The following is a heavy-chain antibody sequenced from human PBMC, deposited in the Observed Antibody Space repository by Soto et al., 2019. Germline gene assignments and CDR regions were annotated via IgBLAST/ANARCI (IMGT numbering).Heavy chain of an antibody. CDR1: GFTFDDYA. CDR3: AKVPVGGNCSGGTCYSVGYFDY. D-gene: IGHD2-15*01. V-gene: IGHV3-9*01. J-gene: IGHJ4*02. CDR2: ISWHSGSI. Sequence: EVHLVESGGGLVQPGRSLRLSCAASGFTFDDYAMHWVRQAPWKGLEWVAGISWHSGSIDYADSVKGRITISRDYAKNSLLLQMTSLRAEDTAFYVCAKVPVGGNCSGGTCYSVGYFDYWGQGTLVTVSS.